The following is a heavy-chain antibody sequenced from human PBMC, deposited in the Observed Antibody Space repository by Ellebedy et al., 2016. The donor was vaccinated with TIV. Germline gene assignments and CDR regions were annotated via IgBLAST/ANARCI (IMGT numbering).Heavy chain of an antibody. J-gene: IGHJ3*02. CDR1: GGSISSSSYY. D-gene: IGHD3-16*02. V-gene: IGHV4-39*07. CDR3: ARASYDYVWGSYRYSNAFDI. CDR2: IYYSGST. Sequence: SETLSLTCTVSGGSISSSSYYWGWIRQPPGKGLEWIGSIYYSGSTYYNPSLKSRVTISVDTSKNQFSLKLSSVTAADTAVYYCARASYDYVWGSYRYSNAFDIWGQGTLVTVSS.